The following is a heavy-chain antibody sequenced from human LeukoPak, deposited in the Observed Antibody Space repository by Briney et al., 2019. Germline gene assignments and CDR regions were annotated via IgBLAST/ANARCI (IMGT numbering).Heavy chain of an antibody. J-gene: IGHJ3*02. Sequence: SSVKVSCKASGGTFSSYAISWVRQAPGQGLEWMGGIIPIFGTANYAQKFRGGVTITTDKSTSTAYMELSSLRSEDTAVYYCARENTPDTQYCGGDCYSDAFDIWGQGTMVTVSS. CDR1: GGTFSSYA. CDR3: ARENTPDTQYCGGDCYSDAFDI. D-gene: IGHD2-21*01. CDR2: IIPIFGTA. V-gene: IGHV1-69*05.